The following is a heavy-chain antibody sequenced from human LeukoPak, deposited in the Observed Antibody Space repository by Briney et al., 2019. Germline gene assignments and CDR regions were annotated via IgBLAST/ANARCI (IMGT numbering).Heavy chain of an antibody. J-gene: IGHJ4*02. Sequence: GGSLRLSCAASGFTFSSYEMNWVRQAPGKGLEWVSYISSSGSTIYYADSVKGRFTISRDNAKNSLYLQMNSLRAEDTAVYYCAREFQVVAPDYWGQGTLVTVSS. CDR1: GFTFSSYE. V-gene: IGHV3-48*03. D-gene: IGHD2-15*01. CDR2: ISSSGSTI. CDR3: AREFQVVAPDY.